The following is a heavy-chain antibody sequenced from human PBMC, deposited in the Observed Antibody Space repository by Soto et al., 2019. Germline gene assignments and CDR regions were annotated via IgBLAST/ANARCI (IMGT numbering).Heavy chain of an antibody. Sequence: QVQLVESGGGVVQPGRSLRLSCAAFGFTFSSYGMHWVGQAPGKGLGGVAVISKDGSNKYYADSVKGRFTISRDNSKNTLYLQMNSLRAEDTAVYYCAKDRRPNYYYGMDVRGQGTTVTVSS. D-gene: IGHD6-25*01. V-gene: IGHV3-30*18. CDR2: ISKDGSNK. J-gene: IGHJ6*02. CDR1: GFTFSSYG. CDR3: AKDRRPNYYYGMDV.